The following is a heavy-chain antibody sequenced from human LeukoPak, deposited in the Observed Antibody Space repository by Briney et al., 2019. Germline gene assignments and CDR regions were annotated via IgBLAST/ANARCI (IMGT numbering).Heavy chain of an antibody. CDR1: GGSISSYY. CDR3: ARAEITIFGVVDYGMDV. J-gene: IGHJ6*02. V-gene: IGHV4-59*01. Sequence: PETLSLTCTVSGGSISSYYWSWIRQPPGKGLEWIGYIYYSGSTNYNPSLKSRVTISVDTSKNQFSLKLSSVTAADTAVYYCARAEITIFGVVDYGMDVWGQGTTVTVSS. D-gene: IGHD3-3*01. CDR2: IYYSGST.